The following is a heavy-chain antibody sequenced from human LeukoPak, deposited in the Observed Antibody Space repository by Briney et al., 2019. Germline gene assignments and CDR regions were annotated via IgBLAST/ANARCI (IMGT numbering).Heavy chain of an antibody. V-gene: IGHV1-2*02. Sequence: ASVKVSCKASGYTFTGYYMHWVRQAPGQGLEWMGWINPNSGGTNYAQKFQGRVTMTRGTSISTAYMELSRLRSDDTAVYYCARSEWELLRTYDYWGQGTLVTVSS. D-gene: IGHD1-26*01. CDR2: INPNSGGT. CDR3: ARSEWELLRTYDY. CDR1: GYTFTGYY. J-gene: IGHJ4*02.